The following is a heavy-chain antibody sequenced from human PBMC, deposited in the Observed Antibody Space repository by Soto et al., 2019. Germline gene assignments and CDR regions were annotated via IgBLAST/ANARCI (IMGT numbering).Heavy chain of an antibody. Sequence: QVQLQQWGAGLLKPSETLSLTCAVYGGSFSSYYWSWIRQPPGKGLEWIGQINHYGSTDYNPSLKSRVTISVNTSKNHFSLRLSSVTAADTAMYYCATHCSSTSCYYTFDPWGHGTLVTVSS. J-gene: IGHJ5*02. CDR2: INHYGST. CDR3: ATHCSSTSCYYTFDP. D-gene: IGHD2-2*01. V-gene: IGHV4-34*01. CDR1: GGSFSSYY.